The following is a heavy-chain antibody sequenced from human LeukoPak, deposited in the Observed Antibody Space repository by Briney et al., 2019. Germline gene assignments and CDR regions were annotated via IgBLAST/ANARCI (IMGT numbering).Heavy chain of an antibody. Sequence: AASVKVSCKASGYSFTGYYMHWVRQAPGQGLEWMGWIDPHNGATHYAQKFQGRVTMSRDTSSSTDYMEVSRLRPDDTALYYCAREEGSGLRRYFDLWGQGTLVTVSS. CDR2: IDPHNGAT. V-gene: IGHV1-2*02. CDR1: GYSFTGYY. J-gene: IGHJ4*02. CDR3: AREEGSGLRRYFDL. D-gene: IGHD2-15*01.